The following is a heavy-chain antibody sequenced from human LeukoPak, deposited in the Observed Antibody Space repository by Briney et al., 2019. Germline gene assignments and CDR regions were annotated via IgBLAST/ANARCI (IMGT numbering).Heavy chain of an antibody. D-gene: IGHD6-19*01. J-gene: IGHJ6*02. Sequence: PGGSLRLSCAASGLTFSSHWMHWVRQAPGKGLVWVSRITNDGSSTTYADSVKGRFTISRDNSKNTLYLQMNSLRAEDTAVYYCARDRSSIAVAAAYYYGMDVWGQGTTVTVSS. V-gene: IGHV3-74*01. CDR1: GLTFSSHW. CDR2: ITNDGSST. CDR3: ARDRSSIAVAAAYYYGMDV.